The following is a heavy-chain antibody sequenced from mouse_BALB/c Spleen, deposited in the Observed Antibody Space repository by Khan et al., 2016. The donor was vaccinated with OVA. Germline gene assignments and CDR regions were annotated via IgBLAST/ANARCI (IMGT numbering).Heavy chain of an antibody. CDR1: GYTFTNYG. Sequence: QIQLVQSGPELKKPGETVKISCKASGYTFTNYGLNWVKQAPGKGLKWMGWINTNTEEPTYAEEFKGRFAFSLETSASTAYLQINNLKNEDTASYFCASRFRTAYPLCYYAMDYWGQGTSVTVSS. J-gene: IGHJ4*01. D-gene: IGHD1-2*01. CDR3: ASRFRTAYPLCYYAMDY. V-gene: IGHV9-3*02. CDR2: INTNTEEP.